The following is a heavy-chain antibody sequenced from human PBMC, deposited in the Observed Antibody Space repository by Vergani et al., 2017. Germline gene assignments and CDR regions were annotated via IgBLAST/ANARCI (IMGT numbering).Heavy chain of an antibody. D-gene: IGHD3/OR15-3a*01. J-gene: IGHJ3*02. Sequence: QVQLQESGPGLVKPSGALSLTCAVSGGSISSSNWWSWVRQPPGKGLEWIGEIYHKGSTNYNPSLKSRVTISVDKSKNQFSLKLRSVTAADTAVYYCAREPEKGVGQGGAFDIWGQGTMVTVSS. CDR2: IYHKGST. CDR3: AREPEKGVGQGGAFDI. CDR1: GGSISSSNW. V-gene: IGHV4-4*02.